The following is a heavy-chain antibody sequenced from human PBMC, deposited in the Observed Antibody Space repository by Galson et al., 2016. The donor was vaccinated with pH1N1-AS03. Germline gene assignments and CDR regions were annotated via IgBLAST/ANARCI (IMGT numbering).Heavy chain of an antibody. D-gene: IGHD2-15*01. CDR1: GFTFSHYG. J-gene: IGHJ4*02. CDR3: ARGRIYSMEGKFGFDL. V-gene: IGHV3-33*01. CDR2: IWYDGSYT. Sequence: SLRLSCAASGFTFSHYGIHWVRQAPGKGLEWVAVIWYDGSYTYYTDSVKGRFTISRDNSNSTLSLQMNSLRVEDTAIYYCARGRIYSMEGKFGFDLWGQGTLVTVSS.